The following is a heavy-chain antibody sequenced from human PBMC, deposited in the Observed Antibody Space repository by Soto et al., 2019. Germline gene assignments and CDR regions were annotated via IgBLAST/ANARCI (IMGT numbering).Heavy chain of an antibody. V-gene: IGHV3-9*01. J-gene: IGHJ3*02. CDR2: ISWNSGGI. Sequence: EVQLVESGGGLVQPGRSLRLSCAASGFTFDHYAMHWVRQPPGKGLEWVSGISWNSGGIVYADSVKGRFTISRDNAKNSLYLQLNSLRGEDTALYYCAKGNDLGDYVVFPHDGFDICGRGTMVTVSS. CDR1: GFTFDHYA. CDR3: AKGNDLGDYVVFPHDGFDI. D-gene: IGHD4-17*01.